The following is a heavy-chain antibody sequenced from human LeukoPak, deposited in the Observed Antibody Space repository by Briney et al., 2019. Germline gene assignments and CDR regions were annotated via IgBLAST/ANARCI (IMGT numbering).Heavy chain of an antibody. D-gene: IGHD1-26*01. CDR2: VRFDGNNK. J-gene: IGHJ4*02. CDR1: GFTFSNYG. CDR3: AKTNGSPDY. V-gene: IGHV3-30*02. Sequence: PGGSLRLSCAASGFTFSNYGMHWVRQAPGKGLEWVAFVRFDGNNKYYGDSVKGRFTISRDNSKNTLYLQVNSLRAEDTAVYYCAKTNGSPDYWGRGTLVTVSS.